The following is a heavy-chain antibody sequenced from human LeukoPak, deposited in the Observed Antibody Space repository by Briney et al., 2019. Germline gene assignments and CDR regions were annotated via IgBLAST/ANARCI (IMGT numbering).Heavy chain of an antibody. CDR2: ISYDGSNK. J-gene: IGHJ4*02. V-gene: IGHV3-30*18. D-gene: IGHD3-22*01. CDR1: GFTFSNYG. CDR3: AKDRGVGDYYDSSAYKDY. Sequence: PGRSLRLSCAASGFTFSNYGMHWVRQSPGRGLEWVAVISYDGSNKSYADSMKGRFTMSRDNSKNTLYLQMNSRRAEDTAVYYCAKDRGVGDYYDSSAYKDYWGQGILVTVSS.